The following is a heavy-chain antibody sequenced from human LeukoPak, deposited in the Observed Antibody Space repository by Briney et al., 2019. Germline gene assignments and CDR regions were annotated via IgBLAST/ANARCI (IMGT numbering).Heavy chain of an antibody. J-gene: IGHJ4*02. CDR3: ARGGIVVVPAAIWY. CDR2: IKQDGSEK. Sequence: PGGSLRLSCAASGFTFSSYWMSWVRQAPGKGLEWVANIKQDGSEKYYVDSVKGRFTISRDNAKNSLYLQMNSLRAEDTAVYYCARGGIVVVPAAIWYWGQGTLVPVSS. D-gene: IGHD2-2*01. CDR1: GFTFSSYW. V-gene: IGHV3-7*01.